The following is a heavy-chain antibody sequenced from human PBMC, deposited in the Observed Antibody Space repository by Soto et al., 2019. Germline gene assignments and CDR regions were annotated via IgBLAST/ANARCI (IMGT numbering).Heavy chain of an antibody. CDR2: IWYDGSNK. Sequence: PGGYLRLSCAASGFTFSSYGMHWVRQAPGKGLEWVAVIWYDGSNKYYADSVKGRFTISRDNSKNTLYLQMNSLRAEDTAVCYCARDLGSSSIPDYWGQGTLVTVSS. V-gene: IGHV3-33*01. J-gene: IGHJ4*02. CDR3: ARDLGSSSIPDY. D-gene: IGHD6-6*01. CDR1: GFTFSSYG.